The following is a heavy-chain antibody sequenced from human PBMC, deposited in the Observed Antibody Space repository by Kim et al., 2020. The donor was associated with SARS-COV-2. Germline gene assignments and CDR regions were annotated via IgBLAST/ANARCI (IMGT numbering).Heavy chain of an antibody. CDR3: AKDLRLTYITPLDY. V-gene: IGHV3-23*01. J-gene: IGHJ4*02. Sequence: YADSVMGRFTISRDNSKNTVFLQMDRLRAEDTAVYYCAKDLRLTYITPLDYWGQGTLVTVSA. D-gene: IGHD3-10*01.